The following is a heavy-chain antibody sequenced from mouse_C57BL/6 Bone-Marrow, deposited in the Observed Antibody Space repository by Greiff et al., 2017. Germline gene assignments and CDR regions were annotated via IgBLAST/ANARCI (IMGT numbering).Heavy chain of an antibody. CDR3: ARQVLYYYGSSPFAY. CDR2: ISSGSSTI. Sequence: EVQLVESGGGLVKPGGSLKLSCAASGFTFSDYGMHWVRQAPEKGLEWVAYISSGSSTIYYADTVKGRFTISRDNAKNTLFLQMTSLRSEDTAMYYCARQVLYYYGSSPFAYWGQGTLVTVSA. J-gene: IGHJ3*01. CDR1: GFTFSDYG. D-gene: IGHD1-1*01. V-gene: IGHV5-17*01.